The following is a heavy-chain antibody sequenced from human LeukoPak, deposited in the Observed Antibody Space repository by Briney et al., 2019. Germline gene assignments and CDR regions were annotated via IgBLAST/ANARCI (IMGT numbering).Heavy chain of an antibody. V-gene: IGHV3-30*03. D-gene: IGHD3-3*01. CDR3: VLTLYYDFWSGQNDY. Sequence: LSLTCTVSGGSISSSSYYWGWIRQPPGKGLEWVAVISYDGSNKYYADSVKGRFTISRDNSKNTLYLQMNSLRAEDTAVYYCVLTLYYDFWSGQNDYWGQGTLVTVSS. CDR1: GGSISSSS. J-gene: IGHJ4*02. CDR2: ISYDGSNK.